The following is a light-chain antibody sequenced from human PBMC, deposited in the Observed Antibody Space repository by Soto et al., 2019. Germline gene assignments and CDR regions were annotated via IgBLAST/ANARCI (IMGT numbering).Light chain of an antibody. V-gene: IGLV2-8*01. CDR3: SSYAASNNFYFV. CDR2: EVT. Sequence: QSALTQPTSASGSPGQSVTISCTGTSSDVGGYNYVSWYQQYPGRAPKFMIYEVTKRPSGVPDRFSGSKSGNTASLTVSGLQAEDEADYYCSSYAASNNFYFVFGGGTKLTVL. J-gene: IGLJ3*02. CDR1: SSDVGGYNY.